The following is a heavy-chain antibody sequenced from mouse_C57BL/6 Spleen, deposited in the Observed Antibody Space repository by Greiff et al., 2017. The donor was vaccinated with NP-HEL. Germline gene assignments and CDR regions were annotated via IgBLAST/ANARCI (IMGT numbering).Heavy chain of an antibody. CDR1: GYTFTDYY. V-gene: IGHV1-76*01. Sequence: VQLQQSGAELVRPGASVKLSCKASGYTFTDYYINWVKQRPGQGLEWIASIYPGSGNTYYNEKFKGKATLTAEKSSSTAYMQLSSLTSEDSAVYVCAREKGITTVPWMDYGGQGTSVTVSS. CDR2: IYPGSGNT. D-gene: IGHD1-1*01. J-gene: IGHJ4*01. CDR3: AREKGITTVPWMDY.